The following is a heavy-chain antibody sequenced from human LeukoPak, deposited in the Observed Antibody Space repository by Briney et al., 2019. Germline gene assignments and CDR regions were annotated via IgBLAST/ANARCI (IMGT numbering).Heavy chain of an antibody. V-gene: IGHV3-21*01. J-gene: IGHJ4*02. Sequence: GGSLRLSCAASGFTFSSYSMNWVRQAPGKGLEWVSSISSSSSYIYYADSVKGRFTIFRDSAKNSLYLQMNSLRAEDTAVYYCARAYCSGGSCYLTRFDYWGQGTLVTVSS. CDR3: ARAYCSGGSCYLTRFDY. D-gene: IGHD2-15*01. CDR2: ISSSSSYI. CDR1: GFTFSSYS.